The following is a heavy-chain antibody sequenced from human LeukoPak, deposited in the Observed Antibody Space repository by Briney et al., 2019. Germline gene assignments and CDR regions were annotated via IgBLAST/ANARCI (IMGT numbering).Heavy chain of an antibody. CDR2: ISSSGSTI. V-gene: IGHV3-48*03. CDR1: GFTFSSYA. CDR3: ASLGYCSSTSCYGPG. Sequence: PGGSLRLSCAASGFTFSSYAMSWVRQAPGKGLEWVSSISSSGSTIYYADSVKGRFTISRDNAKNSLYLQMNSLRAEDTAVYYCASLGYCSSTSCYGPGWGQGTLVTVSS. J-gene: IGHJ4*02. D-gene: IGHD2-2*01.